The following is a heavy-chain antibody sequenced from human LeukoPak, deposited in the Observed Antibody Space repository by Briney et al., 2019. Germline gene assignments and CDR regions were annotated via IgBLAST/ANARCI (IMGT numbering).Heavy chain of an antibody. CDR1: GFTFDDYA. CDR2: ISWASGSI. J-gene: IGHJ6*02. D-gene: IGHD2-2*01. V-gene: IGHV3-9*01. CDR3: AKDGAAASGFYYGMDV. Sequence: GRSLRLSCAAPGFTFDDYAMHWVRQAPGKGLEWVSGISWASGSIGYADSVKGRFTISGDNAKDSLYLQMNSLRAEDTALYYCAKDGAAASGFYYGMDVWGQGTTVTVSS.